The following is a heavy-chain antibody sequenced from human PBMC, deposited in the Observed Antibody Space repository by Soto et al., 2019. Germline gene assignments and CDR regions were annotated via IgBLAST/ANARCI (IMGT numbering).Heavy chain of an antibody. CDR3: ARAPRSTTYHYYYGMDV. CDR2: MNPNSGNT. J-gene: IGHJ6*02. CDR1: GYTFTSYD. V-gene: IGHV1-8*01. Sequence: QVQLVQSGAEVKKPGASVKVSCKASGYTFTSYDINWVRQATGQGLEWMGWMNPNSGNTGYAQKFQGRVTMTRNTSISTDYMELSSLRSEDTAVYYCARAPRSTTYHYYYGMDVWGQGTTVTVSS. D-gene: IGHD4-17*01.